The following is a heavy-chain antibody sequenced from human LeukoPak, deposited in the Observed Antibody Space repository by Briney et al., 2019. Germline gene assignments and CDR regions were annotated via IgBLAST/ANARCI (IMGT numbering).Heavy chain of an antibody. CDR1: GGSFSSYY. D-gene: IGHD2/OR15-2a*01. CDR2: INYSEIT. CDR3: ARGGNKMKY. Sequence: SETLSLTRAVYGGSFSSYYWSWVRQPPGKGLEWIGEINYSEITSYNPSLEGRVTLSVDTSESQFSLKLTSVTAADTAVYYCARGGNKMKYWGQGTLVTVSS. V-gene: IGHV4-34*01. J-gene: IGHJ4*02.